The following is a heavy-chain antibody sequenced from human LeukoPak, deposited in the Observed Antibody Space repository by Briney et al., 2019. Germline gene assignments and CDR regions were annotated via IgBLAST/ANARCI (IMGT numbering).Heavy chain of an antibody. CDR2: ISYDGRNK. J-gene: IGHJ5*02. CDR1: GFIFSSYG. V-gene: IGHV3-30*18. D-gene: IGHD3-10*01. Sequence: QPGGSLRLSCAASGFIFSSYGMHWVRQVPGKGLEWVAVISYDGRNKHYVDSVKGRFIISRDNSKNTLYLQMNSLRAEDTAVYYCAKDISYYGSGSYSWGQGTLVTVSS. CDR3: AKDISYYGSGSYS.